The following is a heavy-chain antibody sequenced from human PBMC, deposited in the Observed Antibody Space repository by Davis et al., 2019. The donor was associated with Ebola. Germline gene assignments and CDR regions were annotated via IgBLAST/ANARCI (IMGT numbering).Heavy chain of an antibody. J-gene: IGHJ4*02. CDR3: VTENWYRFES. Sequence: GGSLRLSCAVSGFTFSAYYMDWVRLTPGKGLEWVGLSRNIDSRYSTEYAASVRGRFTISRDDSKKSLYLQMNSLTIEDTAVYYCVTENWYRFESWGQGTLVTVSS. V-gene: IGHV3-72*01. CDR2: SRNIDSRYST. D-gene: IGHD1/OR15-1a*01. CDR1: GFTFSAYY.